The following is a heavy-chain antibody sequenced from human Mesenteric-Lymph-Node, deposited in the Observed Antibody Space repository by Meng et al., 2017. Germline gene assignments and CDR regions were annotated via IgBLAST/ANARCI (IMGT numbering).Heavy chain of an antibody. V-gene: IGHV3-11*01. J-gene: IGHJ4*02. D-gene: IGHD3-3*01. CDR3: ARSNDFTGN. CDR2: ISSTGATI. Sequence: QWRLVDPGGGLVKPGGSLRLSCAASGFTFSDYYMGWIRQAPEKGLEWVSYISSTGATIYYADSVKGRFTISRDNAKNSLYLQMNSLRAEDTAVYYCARSNDFTGNWGQGTLVTVSS. CDR1: GFTFSDYY.